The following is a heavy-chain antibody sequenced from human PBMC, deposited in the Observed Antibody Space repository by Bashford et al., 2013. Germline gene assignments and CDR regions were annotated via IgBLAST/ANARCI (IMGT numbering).Heavy chain of an antibody. CDR3: ASLPTQHIQGGRWNYYYMDV. CDR2: INHIGYT. J-gene: IGHJ6*03. V-gene: IGHV4-34*01. CDR1: GGSISSYY. D-gene: IGHD3-16*01. Sequence: SSETLSLTCTVSGGSISSYYWSWIRQPPGKGLEWIGEINHIGYTNYNPSLKSRVTISVDTSKNQFSLDLKSVTAADTAVYYCASLPTQHIQGGRWNYYYMDVWGKGTTVTVSS.